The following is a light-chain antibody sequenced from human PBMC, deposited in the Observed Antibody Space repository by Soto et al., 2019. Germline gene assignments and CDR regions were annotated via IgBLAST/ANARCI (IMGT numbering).Light chain of an antibody. J-gene: IGKJ1*01. V-gene: IGKV3-15*01. CDR2: GAS. CDR3: KKYNNWPRT. Sequence: EIVMTQSPATLSVSPGERATLSCRASQSVSSNLAWYHQKPGQAPRLLIYGASTRATGIPARFSGSGSGTEFTLTISSLQSEDFAVYYCKKYNNWPRTFGQGTKVDIK. CDR1: QSVSSN.